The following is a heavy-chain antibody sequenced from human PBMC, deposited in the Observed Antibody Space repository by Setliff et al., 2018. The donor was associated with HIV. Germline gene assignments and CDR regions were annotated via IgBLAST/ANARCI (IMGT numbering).Heavy chain of an antibody. CDR1: GFTFSDHY. CDR2: IYYSGST. V-gene: IGHV4-59*11. D-gene: IGHD2-2*01. Sequence: GSLRLSCAASGFTFSDHYMSWIRQLPGKGLEWIGYIYYSGSTYYNPSLKSRITISVDTSENQFSLKVSSVTAADTAVYYCARARGGCGSTSWYPFNYYYYYMDVWGKGTTVTVSS. CDR3: ARARGGCGSTSWYPFNYYYYYMDV. J-gene: IGHJ6*03.